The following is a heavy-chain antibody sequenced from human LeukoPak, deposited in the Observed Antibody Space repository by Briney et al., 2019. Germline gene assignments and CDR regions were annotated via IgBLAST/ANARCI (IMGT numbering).Heavy chain of an antibody. CDR3: ARDLAPYYDFWSGYYPPIYYYYYMDV. CDR1: GGSISSYH. CDR2: IYTSGST. J-gene: IGHJ6*03. Sequence: PSETLSLTCTVSGGSISSYHWSWIRQPAGKGLEWIGRIYTSGSTNYNPSLKSRVTMSVDTSKNQFSLKLSSVTAADTAVYYCARDLAPYYDFWSGYYPPIYYYYYMDVWGKGTTVTVSS. D-gene: IGHD3-3*01. V-gene: IGHV4-4*07.